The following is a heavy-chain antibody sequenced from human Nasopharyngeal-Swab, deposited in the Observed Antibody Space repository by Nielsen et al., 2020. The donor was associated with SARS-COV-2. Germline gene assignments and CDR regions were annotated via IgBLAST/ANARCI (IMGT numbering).Heavy chain of an antibody. CDR3: ARTTVTTDPGDY. CDR2: ISGLGGST. J-gene: IGHJ4*02. CDR1: GFTFRNYA. Sequence: GSLKTSCAASGFTFRNYAMSWVRQAPGKGLEWISAISGLGGSTYYADSVKGRFTISRDNSKNTLYLQMNSLRAEDTAVYFCARTTVTTDPGDYWGQGTLVTVSS. D-gene: IGHD4-17*01. V-gene: IGHV3-23*01.